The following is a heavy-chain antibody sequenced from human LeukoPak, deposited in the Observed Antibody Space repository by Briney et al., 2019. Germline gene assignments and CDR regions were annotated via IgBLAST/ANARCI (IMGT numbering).Heavy chain of an antibody. V-gene: IGHV4-39*01. Sequence: SETLSLTCTVSGGSISSSSYYWGWIRQPPGKGLEWIGSIYYSGSTYYNPSLKSRVTISVDTSKNQFSLKLSSVTAADTAVYYCARQPKGYGSSTSWKGGFDPWGQGTLGTVSS. CDR3: ARQPKGYGSSTSWKGGFDP. CDR1: GGSISSSSYY. J-gene: IGHJ5*02. D-gene: IGHD2-2*01. CDR2: IYYSGST.